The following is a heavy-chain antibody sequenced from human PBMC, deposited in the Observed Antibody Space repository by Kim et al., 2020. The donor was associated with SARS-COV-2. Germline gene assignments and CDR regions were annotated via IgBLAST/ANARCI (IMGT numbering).Heavy chain of an antibody. CDR3: ARRTSDFDY. V-gene: IGHV4-30-2*03. J-gene: IGHJ4*02. Sequence: GSTYYHPPPKSRVTISVDTSKNQFSLKLSSVTAADTAVYYCARRTSDFDYWGQGTLVTVSS. CDR2: GST.